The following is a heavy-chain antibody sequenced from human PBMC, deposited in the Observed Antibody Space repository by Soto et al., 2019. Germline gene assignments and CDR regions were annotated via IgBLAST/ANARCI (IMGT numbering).Heavy chain of an antibody. D-gene: IGHD3-9*01. J-gene: IGHJ4*02. CDR3: AKVPTLDDILTGFDY. V-gene: IGHV3-23*01. CDR1: GFTFTTYA. Sequence: GGSLRLSCAASGFTFTTYAMNWVRQAPGKGLEWVSGISGSGGSTFYAASVKGRFTISRDNSKNMLYLQMDSLRAEDTAVYFCAKVPTLDDILTGFDYWGQGALVTVSS. CDR2: ISGSGGST.